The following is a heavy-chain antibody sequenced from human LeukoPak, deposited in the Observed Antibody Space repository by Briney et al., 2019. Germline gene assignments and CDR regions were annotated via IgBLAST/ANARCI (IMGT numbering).Heavy chain of an antibody. Sequence: SETLSLTCSVSDYSISSAYYWGWIRQPPRNGLEWIGSMYHSGSTYYNPSLRSRVTISVRTSNNQFSLRLSSLTAADTAVYYCARVYNWNSSGLGAPRDWGRGTLVTVSP. CDR1: DYSISSAYY. D-gene: IGHD1-7*01. V-gene: IGHV4-38-2*02. CDR3: ARVYNWNSSGLGAPRD. J-gene: IGHJ4*02. CDR2: MYHSGST.